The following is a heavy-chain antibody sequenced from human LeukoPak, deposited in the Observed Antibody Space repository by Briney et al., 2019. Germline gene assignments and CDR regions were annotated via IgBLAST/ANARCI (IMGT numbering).Heavy chain of an antibody. D-gene: IGHD3-10*01. J-gene: IGHJ4*02. CDR1: GGSINDFY. Sequence: PSETLSLTCSVSGGSINDFYWTWVRQPPGKGLEWIGHIYSDGRTEYSPSLKSRLSLSVDTSKNQIFLRLTSVTAADTAFYFCARDEDWVGRGAPSLWGQGTLVTVSS. CDR2: IYSDGRT. CDR3: ARDEDWVGRGAPSL. V-gene: IGHV4-59*01.